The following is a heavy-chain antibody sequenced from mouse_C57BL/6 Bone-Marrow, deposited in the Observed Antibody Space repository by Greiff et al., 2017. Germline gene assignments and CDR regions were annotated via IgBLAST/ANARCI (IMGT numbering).Heavy chain of an antibody. J-gene: IGHJ4*01. Sequence: VQLQQSGPELVKPGASVKIPCKASGYTFTDYNMDWVKQSHGKSLEWIGDINPNNGGTIYNQKFKGTATLTADKSSSPAYMELRSLTSEDTAVYYCARITAVSYYYARDYWGQGTSVTVSS. CDR2: INPNNGGT. CDR1: GYTFTDYN. D-gene: IGHD1-1*01. V-gene: IGHV1-18*01. CDR3: ARITAVSYYYARDY.